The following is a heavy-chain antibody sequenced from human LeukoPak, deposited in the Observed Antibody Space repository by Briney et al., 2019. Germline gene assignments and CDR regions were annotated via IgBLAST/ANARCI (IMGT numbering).Heavy chain of an antibody. CDR1: GGSISSGGYY. D-gene: IGHD4-11*01. Sequence: PSQTLSLTCTVSGGSISSGGYYWSWIRQHPGEGLEWIGYIYYSGSTYYNPSLKSRVTISVDTSKNQFSLKLSSVTAADTAVYYCARESQRSTVTIDYWGQGTLVTVSS. V-gene: IGHV4-31*03. CDR2: IYYSGST. CDR3: ARESQRSTVTIDY. J-gene: IGHJ4*02.